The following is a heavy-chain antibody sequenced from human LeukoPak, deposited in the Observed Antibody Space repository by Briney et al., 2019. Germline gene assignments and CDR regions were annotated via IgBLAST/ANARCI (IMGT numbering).Heavy chain of an antibody. CDR2: IKQDGDEK. V-gene: IGHV3-7*01. CDR1: GFPFSSYY. J-gene: IGHJ4*02. D-gene: IGHD3-10*01. CDR3: ARNPRGSEYSHFDS. Sequence: GGSLSLSCAASGFPFSSYYMSWVRQAPGKGLEWVANIKQDGDEKHYVDSVKGRFTISRDNAKSSLYLQMNSLRAEDTAVYYCARNPRGSEYSHFDSWGQGTQVTVSS.